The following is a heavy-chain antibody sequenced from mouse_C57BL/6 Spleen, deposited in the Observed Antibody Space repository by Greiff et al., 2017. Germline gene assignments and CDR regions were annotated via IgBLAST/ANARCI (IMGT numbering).Heavy chain of an antibody. Sequence: DVHLVESGEGLVKPGGSLKLSCAASGFPFSSYAMSWVRQTPEKRLEWVAYISSGGDYIYYADTVKGRFTISRDNARNTLYLQMSSLKSEDTAMYYCTRDAYYYAMDYWGQGTSVTVSS. CDR3: TRDAYYYAMDY. J-gene: IGHJ4*01. V-gene: IGHV5-9-1*02. CDR1: GFPFSSYA. CDR2: ISSGGDYI.